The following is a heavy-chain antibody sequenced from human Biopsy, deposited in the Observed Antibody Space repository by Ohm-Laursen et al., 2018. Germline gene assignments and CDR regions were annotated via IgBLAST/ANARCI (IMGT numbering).Heavy chain of an antibody. CDR2: ISGNSDII. J-gene: IGHJ4*02. CDR1: GFTFSRSV. CDR3: ALAAAQTVTHFDY. D-gene: IGHD4-17*01. V-gene: IGHV3-23*01. Sequence: SLRLSCSASGFTFSRSVMHWVRHAPGKGLEWVSTISGNSDIIYDTDSVEGRFTISRDNSKNTLYLQMNSLRADDTAVYYCALAAAQTVTHFDYWGQRTLVTVSS.